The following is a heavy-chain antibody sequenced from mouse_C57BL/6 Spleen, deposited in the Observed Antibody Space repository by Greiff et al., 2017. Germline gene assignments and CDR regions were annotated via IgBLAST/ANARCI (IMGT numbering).Heavy chain of an antibody. J-gene: IGHJ3*01. CDR1: GYAFSSSW. V-gene: IGHV1-82*01. CDR2: IYPGDGDT. CDR3: ASFLGYRPWFAY. Sequence: QVQLKQSGPELVKPGASVKISCKASGYAFSSSWMNWVKQRPGKGLEWIGRIYPGDGDTNYNGKFKGKATLTADKSSSTAYMQLSSLTSEDSAVYFCASFLGYRPWFAYWGQGTLVTVSA. D-gene: IGHD2-14*01.